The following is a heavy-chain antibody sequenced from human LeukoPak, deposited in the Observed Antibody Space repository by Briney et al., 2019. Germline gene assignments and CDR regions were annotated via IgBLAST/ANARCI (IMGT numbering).Heavy chain of an antibody. J-gene: IGHJ4*02. CDR1: GYTSTSYD. CDR2: MNPNSGNT. Sequence: GASVEVSCKASGYTSTSYDINWVRQATGQGLEWMGWMNPNSGNTGYAQKFQGRVTMTKNTSISTAYMELSSLTYEDTAVYYCARAPSATTMVTPWGQGTLVTVSS. CDR3: ARAPSATTMVTP. V-gene: IGHV1-8*01. D-gene: IGHD4-23*01.